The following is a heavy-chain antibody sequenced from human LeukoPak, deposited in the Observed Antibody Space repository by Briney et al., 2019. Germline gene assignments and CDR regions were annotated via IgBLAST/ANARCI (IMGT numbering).Heavy chain of an antibody. CDR3: ARHPYSYGSDY. V-gene: IGHV4-61*05. Sequence: PSETLSLTCTVSGGSISSSSYYWGWIRQPPGKGLEWIGYIYYSGSTNYNPSLKSRVTISVDTSKNQFSLKLSSVTAADTAVYYCARHPYSYGSDYWGQGTLVTVSS. J-gene: IGHJ4*02. D-gene: IGHD5-18*01. CDR2: IYYSGST. CDR1: GGSISSSSYY.